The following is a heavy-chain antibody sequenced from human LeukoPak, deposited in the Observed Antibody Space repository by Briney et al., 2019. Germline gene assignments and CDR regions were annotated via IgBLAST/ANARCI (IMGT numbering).Heavy chain of an antibody. J-gene: IGHJ4*02. D-gene: IGHD1-26*01. V-gene: IGHV3-7*01. CDR2: IKQDGSEK. Sequence: GGSLRLSCAGSGFTFSSYWMSWVRQAPGKGLEWVANIKQDGSEKYYVDSVKGRFTISRDNAKNSLYLQMNSLRVEDTAVYYCARDKIVGATYFDYWGQGTLVTVSS. CDR1: GFTFSSYW. CDR3: ARDKIVGATYFDY.